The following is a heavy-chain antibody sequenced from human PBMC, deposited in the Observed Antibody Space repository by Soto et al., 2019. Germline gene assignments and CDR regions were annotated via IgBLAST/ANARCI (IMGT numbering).Heavy chain of an antibody. CDR2: IWYDGSNK. D-gene: IGHD3-22*01. CDR3: ARNDTVGAFDI. CDR1: GFTFSSYG. Sequence: QVQLVESGGGVVQPGRSLRLSCAASGFTFSSYGMHWVRQAPGKGLEWVAVIWYDGSNKYYADSVKGRFTISRDNSKNTLYLQMNSLRAEDTAVYYCARNDTVGAFDIWRQGTMVTVSS. J-gene: IGHJ3*02. V-gene: IGHV3-33*01.